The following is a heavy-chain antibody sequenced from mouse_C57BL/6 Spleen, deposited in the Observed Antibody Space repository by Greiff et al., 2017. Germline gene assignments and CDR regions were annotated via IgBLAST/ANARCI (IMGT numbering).Heavy chain of an antibody. V-gene: IGHV5-17*01. CDR2: ISSGSSTI. Sequence: EVKVVESGGGLVKPGGSLKLSCAASGFTFSDYGMHWVRQAPEKGLEWVAYISSGSSTIYYADTVKGRFTISRGNAKNTLFLQMTRLRSEDTAMYYCAREERGSSYCWFAYWGQGTLVTVSA. D-gene: IGHD1-1*01. J-gene: IGHJ3*01. CDR1: GFTFSDYG. CDR3: AREERGSSYCWFAY.